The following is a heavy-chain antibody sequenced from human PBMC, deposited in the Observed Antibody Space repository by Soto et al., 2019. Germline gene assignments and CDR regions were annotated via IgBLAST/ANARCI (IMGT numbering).Heavy chain of an antibody. Sequence: GGSLRLSCAASGFTFSSYSMNWVRQAPGKGLEWVSSISSSSSYIYYADSVKGRFTISRDNAKNSLYLQMNSLRAEDTSVYYCARIPFGELFKERWFDPWGQGTLVTVSS. J-gene: IGHJ5*02. CDR1: GFTFSSYS. V-gene: IGHV3-21*01. D-gene: IGHD3-10*01. CDR2: ISSSSSYI. CDR3: ARIPFGELFKERWFDP.